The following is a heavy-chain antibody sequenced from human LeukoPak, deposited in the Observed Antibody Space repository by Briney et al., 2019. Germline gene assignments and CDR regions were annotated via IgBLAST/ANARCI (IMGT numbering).Heavy chain of an antibody. J-gene: IGHJ5*02. V-gene: IGHV1-69*05. Sequence: ASVKVSCKASGGTFSSYAISWVRQAPGQGLEWMGGIIPIFGTANYAQKFRGRVTITTDESTSTAYMELSSLRSEDTAVYYCARGGWYSSSFDPWGQGTLVTVSS. CDR1: GGTFSSYA. D-gene: IGHD6-13*01. CDR3: ARGGWYSSSFDP. CDR2: IIPIFGTA.